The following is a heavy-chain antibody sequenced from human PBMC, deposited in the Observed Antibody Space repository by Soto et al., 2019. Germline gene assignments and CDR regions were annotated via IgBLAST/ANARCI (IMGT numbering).Heavy chain of an antibody. J-gene: IGHJ4*02. CDR3: AKGRGRWSGPLDY. CDR1: GFTFSSYA. CDR2: ISGSGGST. D-gene: IGHD3-3*01. Sequence: EVQLLESGGGLVQPGGSLRLSCAASGFTFSSYAMSWVRQAPGKGLEWVSAISGSGGSTYYSDSVKGRFTISIDNSKNTLYLQMNSLRAEDTAVYYCAKGRGRWSGPLDYWGQGTLVTVSS. V-gene: IGHV3-23*01.